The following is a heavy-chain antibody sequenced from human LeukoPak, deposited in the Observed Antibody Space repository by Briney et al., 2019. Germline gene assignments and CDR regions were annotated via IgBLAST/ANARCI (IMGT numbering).Heavy chain of an antibody. D-gene: IGHD5-24*01. CDR1: GYTFSNHG. Sequence: GGSLRLSCTASGYTFSNHGLYWVRQAPGKGLEWVALIWYDGSKRYYADSVQGRFTISRDDSKNTLFLQMNSLRAEDTAVYYCAIVDGYAQRDWGQGTLVTVSS. V-gene: IGHV3-33*01. CDR3: AIVDGYAQRD. CDR2: IWYDGSKR. J-gene: IGHJ4*02.